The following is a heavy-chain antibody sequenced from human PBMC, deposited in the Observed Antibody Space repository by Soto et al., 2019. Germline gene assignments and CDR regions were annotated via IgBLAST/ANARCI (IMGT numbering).Heavy chain of an antibody. D-gene: IGHD5-18*01. J-gene: IGHJ4*02. Sequence: QVQLVESGGGVVQPGRSLRLSCAASGFTFSSYAMHWVRQAPGKGLEWVAVISYDGSNKYYADSVKGRFTISRDNSKNTLYLQMNSLRAEDTAVYYCARDGYKDTAMVCFDYWGQGTLVTVSS. CDR2: ISYDGSNK. V-gene: IGHV3-30-3*01. CDR1: GFTFSSYA. CDR3: ARDGYKDTAMVCFDY.